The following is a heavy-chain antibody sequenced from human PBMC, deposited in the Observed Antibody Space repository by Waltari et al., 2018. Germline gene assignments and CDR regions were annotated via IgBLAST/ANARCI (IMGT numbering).Heavy chain of an antibody. CDR3: ARIISTYYYGSGSLDY. CDR1: GFSLSNARMG. J-gene: IGHJ4*02. CDR2: IFSNDEK. V-gene: IGHV2-26*01. D-gene: IGHD3-10*01. Sequence: QVTLKESGPVLVKPTETLTLTCTVSGFSLSNARMGVRWIRQPPGKALEWLAHIFSNDEKSYSTSLKSRLTISKDTSKSQVVLTMTNMDPVDTATYYCARIISTYYYGSGSLDYWGQGTLVTVSS.